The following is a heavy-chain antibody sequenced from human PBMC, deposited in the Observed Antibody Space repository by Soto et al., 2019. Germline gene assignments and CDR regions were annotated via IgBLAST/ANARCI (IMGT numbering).Heavy chain of an antibody. CDR1: GFTFSNYA. CDR3: ARDKRDLPFLEWSYYFDY. V-gene: IGHV3-30-3*01. CDR2: ISYDGSNK. J-gene: IGHJ4*02. Sequence: QVQLVESGGGVVQPGRSLRLSCAPSGFTFSNYAMHWVRQAPGKGREWVAVISYDGSNKYYADSVKGRFTISRDNSKNTLYLQMNSLRAEDTAVYYCARDKRDLPFLEWSYYFDYWGQGTLVTVSS. D-gene: IGHD3-3*01.